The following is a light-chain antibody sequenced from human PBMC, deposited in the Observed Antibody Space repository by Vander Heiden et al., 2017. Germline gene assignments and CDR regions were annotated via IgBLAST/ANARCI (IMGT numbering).Light chain of an antibody. V-gene: IGLV2-14*03. J-gene: IGLJ2*01. CDR2: EVS. Sequence: QSALTQPASVSGSPGQSITISCTGTSSDAGGYNYVSLYQPPPGTAPKLMKEEVSNQPSGVSNRFTGYKSGNKASLTMSGLQAEDEADYYGSSYTSSRTLVVFGGGTKL. CDR3: SSYTSSRTLVV. CDR1: SSDAGGYNY.